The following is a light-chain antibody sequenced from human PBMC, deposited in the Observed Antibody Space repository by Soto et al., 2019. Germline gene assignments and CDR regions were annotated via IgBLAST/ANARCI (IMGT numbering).Light chain of an antibody. CDR1: QAIKND. V-gene: IGKV1-5*03. CDR2: KAS. Sequence: IQMTQSPSSLSASVGDRVTITCRASQAIKNDLAWYQQKPGKAPKLLIYKASTLKSGVPSRFSGSGSGTEFTLTISSLQPDDFATYYCQHYNSYSEAFGQGTKVELK. CDR3: QHYNSYSEA. J-gene: IGKJ1*01.